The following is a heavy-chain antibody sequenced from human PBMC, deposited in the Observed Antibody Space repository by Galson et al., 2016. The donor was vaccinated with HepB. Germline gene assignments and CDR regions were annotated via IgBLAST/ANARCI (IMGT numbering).Heavy chain of an antibody. J-gene: IGHJ6*02. V-gene: IGHV3-23*01. Sequence: SLRLSCAVSGFSFSSYAMSWVRQAPGKGLEWVSGITSGGTTYYADSVKGRFTISRDNSKNILYLQMKSLRDEDTAVYYCAKRPYSYGWHYGMDVWGQGTTVTVSS. CDR2: ITSGGTT. D-gene: IGHD5-18*01. CDR1: GFSFSSYA. CDR3: AKRPYSYGWHYGMDV.